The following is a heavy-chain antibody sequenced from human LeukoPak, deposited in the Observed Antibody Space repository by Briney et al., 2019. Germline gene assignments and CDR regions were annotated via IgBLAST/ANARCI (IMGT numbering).Heavy chain of an antibody. D-gene: IGHD2-2*01. V-gene: IGHV3-53*01. J-gene: IGHJ2*01. CDR2: IYSGGST. CDR1: GFTVSSNY. Sequence: GGSLRLSCAASGFTVSSNYMSWVRQAPGKGLEWVSVIYSGGSTYYADSVKGRFTISRDNSKNTLYLQMSSLRAEDTAVYYCARDKVACSSTSCHYWYFDLWGRGTLVTVSS. CDR3: ARDKVACSSTSCHYWYFDL.